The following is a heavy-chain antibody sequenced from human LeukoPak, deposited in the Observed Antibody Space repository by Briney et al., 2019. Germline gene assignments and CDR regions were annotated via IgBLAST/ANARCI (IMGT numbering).Heavy chain of an antibody. Sequence: ASVKVSCKASGGTFNNYGIGWVRQAPGQGLEWMGWISAYNGKTYYAQNFQGRVTVTTDTSTSTAYMDLRSLRSDDTAVYYCARTNLDCKNGVCYDYWGQGTPVTVSS. V-gene: IGHV1-18*01. CDR2: ISAYNGKT. D-gene: IGHD2-8*01. CDR1: GGTFNNYG. CDR3: ARTNLDCKNGVCYDY. J-gene: IGHJ4*02.